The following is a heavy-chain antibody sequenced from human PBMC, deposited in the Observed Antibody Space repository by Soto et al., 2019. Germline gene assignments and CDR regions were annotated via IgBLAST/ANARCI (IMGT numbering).Heavy chain of an antibody. CDR1: GYSFTSYW. CDR2: IYPGDSDT. D-gene: IGHD3-10*01. V-gene: IGHV5-51*01. Sequence: GESLKISCTGSGYSFTSYWIGWVRQMPGKGLEWLGIIYPGDSDTRYSPSFQGQVTISADKSISTAYLQWSSLKASDTAMYYCARPYYYGSGFTPGGMDVWGQGTTVTVSS. CDR3: ARPYYYGSGFTPGGMDV. J-gene: IGHJ6*02.